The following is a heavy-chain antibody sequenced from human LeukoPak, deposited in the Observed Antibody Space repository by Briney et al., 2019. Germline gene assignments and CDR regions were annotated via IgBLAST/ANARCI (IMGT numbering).Heavy chain of an antibody. CDR3: ARGVAAAGTTLDY. CDR1: GFTFSSYA. V-gene: IGHV3-66*01. J-gene: IGHJ4*02. CDR2: IYSGGTT. Sequence: GGSLRLSCAGSGFTFSSYAMTWVRQAPGKGLEWVSVIYSGGTTYYADSVKGRFTISRDNSKNTLYLQMNSLRDEDTAVYYCARGVAAAGTTLDYWGQGTLVTVSS. D-gene: IGHD6-13*01.